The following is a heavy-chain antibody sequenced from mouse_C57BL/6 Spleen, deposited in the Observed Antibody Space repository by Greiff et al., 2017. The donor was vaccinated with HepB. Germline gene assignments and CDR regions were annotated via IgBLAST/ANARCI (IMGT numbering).Heavy chain of an antibody. CDR3: ARDGSSYGAY. CDR1: GYTFTSYG. V-gene: IGHV1-81*01. CDR2: IYPRSGNT. D-gene: IGHD1-1*01. Sequence: QVQLKQSGAELARPGASVKLSCKASGYTFTSYGISWVKQRTGQGLEWIGEIYPRSGNTYYNEKFKGKATLTADKSSSTAYMELRSLTSEDSAVYFCARDGSSYGAYWGQGTLVTVSA. J-gene: IGHJ3*01.